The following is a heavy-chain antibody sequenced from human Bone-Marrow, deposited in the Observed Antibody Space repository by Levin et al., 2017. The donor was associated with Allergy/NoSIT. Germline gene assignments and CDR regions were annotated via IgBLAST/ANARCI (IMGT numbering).Heavy chain of an antibody. CDR2: IKSKTDGGTI. CDR1: GFTFSDSW. CDR3: TTGVGYCSTTTCYTGLCSGYAIDY. Sequence: GGSLRLSCAASGFTFSDSWMSWVRQAPGKGLEWVGRIKSKTDGGTIDYTAAVKGRFTISRDDSKNTLYLEMNSLKTEDTAVYYCTTGVGYCSTTTCYTGLCSGYAIDYWGQGTLVPVSS. J-gene: IGHJ4*02. V-gene: IGHV3-15*01. D-gene: IGHD2-2*02.